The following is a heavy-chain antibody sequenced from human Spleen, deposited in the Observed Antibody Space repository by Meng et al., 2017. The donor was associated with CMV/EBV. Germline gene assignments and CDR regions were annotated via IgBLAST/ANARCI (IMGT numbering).Heavy chain of an antibody. CDR2: ISDTGSRI. D-gene: IGHD2-21*02. J-gene: IGHJ4*02. CDR1: GFTFSDYY. CDR3: ASVVVTAITKG. V-gene: IGHV3-11*01. Sequence: SCAGAGFTFSDYYMSWIRQAPGKGLEWISNISDTGSRIFYADSVKGRFTISRDNAKNSLYLEMNSLRAEDTAMYYCASVVVTAITKGWGQGTLVTVSS.